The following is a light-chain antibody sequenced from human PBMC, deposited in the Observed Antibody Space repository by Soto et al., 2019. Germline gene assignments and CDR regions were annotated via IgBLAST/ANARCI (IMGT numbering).Light chain of an antibody. Sequence: EIVMTQSPATLSVSPGERASLSCRASQSFSSNLAWYQQKPGQAPRLLIYGASTRATGIPARFSGSGSGTEFTLTISSLQPDDFATYYCQQYEGTFGQGTKVDI. V-gene: IGKV3-15*01. CDR1: QSFSSN. J-gene: IGKJ1*01. CDR2: GAS. CDR3: QQYEGT.